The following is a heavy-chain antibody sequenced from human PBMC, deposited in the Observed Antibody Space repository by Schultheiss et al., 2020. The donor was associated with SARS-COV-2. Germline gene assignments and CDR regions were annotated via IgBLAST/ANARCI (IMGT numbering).Heavy chain of an antibody. J-gene: IGHJ3*02. D-gene: IGHD3-22*01. Sequence: GESLKISCAASGFTFSSYGMHWVRQAPGKGLEWVAVISYDGTNKRYADSVKGRFTISRDNAKKSLYLQMNSLRAEETAVYYCARTYYYDSSGYYGGQVVITAVAFDIWGQGTMVTVSS. CDR2: ISYDGTNK. CDR1: GFTFSSYG. V-gene: IGHV3-33*08. CDR3: ARTYYYDSSGYYGGQVVITAVAFDI.